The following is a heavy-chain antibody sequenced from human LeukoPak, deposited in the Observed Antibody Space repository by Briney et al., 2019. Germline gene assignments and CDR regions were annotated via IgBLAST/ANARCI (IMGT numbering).Heavy chain of an antibody. D-gene: IGHD5-12*01. J-gene: IGHJ5*02. Sequence: ASVKVSCKASGYTFTSYGISWVRQAPGQGLEWMGWISAYNGNTNYAQKFQGRVTITTDESTSTAYMELSSLRSEDTAVYYCARYGEGIVATITNNWFDPWGQGTLVTVSS. CDR3: ARYGEGIVATITNNWFDP. CDR2: ISAYNGNT. V-gene: IGHV1-18*01. CDR1: GYTFTSYG.